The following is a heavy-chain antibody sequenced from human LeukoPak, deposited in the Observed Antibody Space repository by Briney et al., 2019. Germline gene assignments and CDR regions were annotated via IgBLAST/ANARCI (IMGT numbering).Heavy chain of an antibody. CDR2: ISHDGSNT. D-gene: IGHD3-22*01. J-gene: IGHJ4*02. V-gene: IGHV3-30*19. Sequence: GGSLRLSCAASGFTFSSYGMHWVRQAPGKGLEWVAHISHDGSNTFFADSVKGRFTISRDNSRYTVYLQMNSLRREDTAFYYCVRRAAYYDSSGYLAPDYYFDLWGQGTLVTVSS. CDR3: VRRAAYYDSSGYLAPDYYFDL. CDR1: GFTFSSYG.